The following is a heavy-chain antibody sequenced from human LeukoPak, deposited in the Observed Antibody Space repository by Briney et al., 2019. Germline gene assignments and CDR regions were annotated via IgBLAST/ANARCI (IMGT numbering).Heavy chain of an antibody. J-gene: IGHJ4*02. CDR1: VFPFSRYS. D-gene: IGHD2-2*02. CDR3: AREYCSSTSCYTVSDY. V-gene: IGHV3-48*01. Sequence: GSLRLSCTTSVFPFSRYSMNWVRQAPGKGLEWVSYITSSGDTIYYADSVKGRFTISRDNSKNTLYLQMNSLRAEDTAVYYCAREYCSSTSCYTVSDYWGQGTLVTVSS. CDR2: ITSSGDTI.